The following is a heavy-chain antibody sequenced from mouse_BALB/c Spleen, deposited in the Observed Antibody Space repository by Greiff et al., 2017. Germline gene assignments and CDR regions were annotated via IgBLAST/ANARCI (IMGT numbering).Heavy chain of an antibody. J-gene: IGHJ4*01. CDR3: ARKGYGSSYVDY. D-gene: IGHD1-1*01. CDR1: GYSITSDYA. CDR2: ISYSGST. Sequence: EVQLVESGPGLVKPSQSLSLTCTVTGYSITSDYAWNWIRQFPGNKLEWMGYISYSGSTSYNPSLKSRISITRDTSKNQFFLQLNSVTTEDTATYYCARKGYGSSYVDYWGQGTSVTVSS. V-gene: IGHV3-2*02.